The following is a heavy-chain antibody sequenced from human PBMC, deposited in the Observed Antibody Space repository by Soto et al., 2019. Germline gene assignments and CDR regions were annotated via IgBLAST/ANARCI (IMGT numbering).Heavy chain of an antibody. CDR1: GFTFSSYA. CDR2: ISGTGGST. CDR3: ANDQPLVRSSRKFDY. V-gene: IGHV3-23*01. D-gene: IGHD1-26*01. J-gene: IGHJ4*02. Sequence: GGSLRLSCAASGFTFSSYAMSWVRQAPGKGLEWVSSISGTGGSTYFADSVKGRFTISRDNSKNTLYLQMNSLRAEDTAVYYCANDQPLVRSSRKFDYWGQGTRVTVAS.